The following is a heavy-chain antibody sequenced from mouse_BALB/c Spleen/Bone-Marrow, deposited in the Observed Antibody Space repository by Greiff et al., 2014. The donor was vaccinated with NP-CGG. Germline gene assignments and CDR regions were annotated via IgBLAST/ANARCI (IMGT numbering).Heavy chain of an antibody. V-gene: IGHV3-1*02. J-gene: IGHJ4*01. CDR2: IHYSGTT. CDR1: GYSITSDYS. CDR3: ARFAGTPYTMDY. Sequence: EVQLQQSGPDLVKPSQSLSLTCTVTGYSITSDYSWNWIRQFPGNKLEWMGYIHYSGTTVYNPSLKSRISITRDTSNNQFFLQLNSVTTEDTATYYCARFAGTPYTMDYWGQGTSVTVSS. D-gene: IGHD4-1*01.